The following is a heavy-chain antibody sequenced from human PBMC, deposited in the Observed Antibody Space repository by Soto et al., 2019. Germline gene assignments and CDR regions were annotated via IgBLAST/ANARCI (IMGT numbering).Heavy chain of an antibody. CDR1: GFTFSSYW. J-gene: IGHJ4*02. D-gene: IGHD3-10*01. V-gene: IGHV3-7*01. CDR2: IKQDGSEK. CDR3: ARDLIGLRFGESRVPDY. Sequence: GGSLRLSCAGSGFTFSSYWMSWVRQAPGKGLEWVANIKQDGSEKNYVDSVKGRFTISRDNGKNSLYLQMNSLRAEDTAVYYCARDLIGLRFGESRVPDYWGQGTLVTVSS.